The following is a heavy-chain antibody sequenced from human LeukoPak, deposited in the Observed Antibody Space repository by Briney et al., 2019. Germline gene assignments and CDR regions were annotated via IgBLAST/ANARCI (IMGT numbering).Heavy chain of an antibody. CDR3: ARQLSGSSQGFDP. CDR2: IYYSGST. Sequence: PSETLSLTCTVSGGSINSSNYYWGWIRQPPGKGLEWIGSIYYSGSTYYNPSLKSRVTISVDTSKNQFSLKLSSVTAADTAVYYCARQLSGSSQGFDPWGQGTLVTVSS. V-gene: IGHV4-39*01. D-gene: IGHD3-10*01. J-gene: IGHJ5*02. CDR1: GGSINSSNYY.